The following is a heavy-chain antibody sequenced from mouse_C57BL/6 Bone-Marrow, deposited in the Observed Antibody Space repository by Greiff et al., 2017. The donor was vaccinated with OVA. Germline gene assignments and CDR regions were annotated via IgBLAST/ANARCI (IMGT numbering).Heavy chain of an antibody. J-gene: IGHJ4*01. Sequence: VHLVESGAELARPGASVKLSCKASGYTFTSYGISWVKQRTGQGLEWIGEIYPRSGNTYYNEKFKGKATLTADKSSSTAYMELRSLTSEDSAVYFGARGGLLWRAMDYWGQGTSVTVSS. CDR2: IYPRSGNT. D-gene: IGHD2-1*01. CDR3: ARGGLLWRAMDY. V-gene: IGHV1-81*01. CDR1: GYTFTSYG.